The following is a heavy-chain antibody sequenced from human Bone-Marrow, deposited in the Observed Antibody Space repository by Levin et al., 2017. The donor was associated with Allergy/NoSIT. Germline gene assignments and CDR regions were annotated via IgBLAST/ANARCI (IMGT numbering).Heavy chain of an antibody. V-gene: IGHV3-53*01. D-gene: IGHD6-13*01. Sequence: ASVKVSCAASGFTVSSNYMSWVRQAPGKGLEWVSVIYSGGSTYYADSVKGRFTISRDNSKNTLYLQMNSLRAEDTAVYYCARDWAAAAHGPAEDAFDIWGQGTMVTVSS. CDR3: ARDWAAAAHGPAEDAFDI. J-gene: IGHJ3*02. CDR2: IYSGGST. CDR1: GFTVSSNY.